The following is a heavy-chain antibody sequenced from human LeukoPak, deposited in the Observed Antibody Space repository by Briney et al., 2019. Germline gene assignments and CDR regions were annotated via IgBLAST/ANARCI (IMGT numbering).Heavy chain of an antibody. CDR3: ARAGRSSPNYYDSSGYPYCFDY. Sequence: SETLSLTCTVSGGSISSSSYYWGWIRQPPGKGLEWIGSIYYSGSTNYNPSLKSRVTISVDTSKNQFSLKLSSVTAADTAVYYCARAGRSSPNYYDSSGYPYCFDYWGQGTLVTVSS. J-gene: IGHJ4*02. CDR2: IYYSGST. CDR1: GGSISSSSYY. D-gene: IGHD3-22*01. V-gene: IGHV4-39*07.